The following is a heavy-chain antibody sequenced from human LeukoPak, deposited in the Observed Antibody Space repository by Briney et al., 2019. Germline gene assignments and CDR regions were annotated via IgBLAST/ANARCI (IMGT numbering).Heavy chain of an antibody. J-gene: IGHJ4*02. D-gene: IGHD4-17*01. V-gene: IGHV3-30-3*01. CDR2: ISSDETNT. CDR3: ARGLLYDDYDSGHY. Sequence: GGSLRLSCAASGFTFSAYAMHWVRQAPGTGLEWVAVISSDETNTFYADSVKGRFTISRDNLKKTLYLQMNSMRVEDAAVYYCARGLLYDDYDSGHYWGQGTLVTVSS. CDR1: GFTFSAYA.